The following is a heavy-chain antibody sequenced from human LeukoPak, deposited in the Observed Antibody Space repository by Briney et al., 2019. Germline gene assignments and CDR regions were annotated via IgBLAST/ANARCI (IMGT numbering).Heavy chain of an antibody. J-gene: IGHJ3*01. CDR2: VNRDSTTI. CDR1: GYTFYVYD. Sequence: PGRSLTLSCAASGYTFYVYDMHGVRHAPGKGLEWVGGVNRDSTTIAYGDSVKGRFTIFGDNARNSLYLQMDSLRTEDTALYYCAKDLAVGTTPRVYAFDVWGQGTMVTAS. CDR3: AKDLAVGTTPRVYAFDV. V-gene: IGHV3-9*01. D-gene: IGHD1-26*01.